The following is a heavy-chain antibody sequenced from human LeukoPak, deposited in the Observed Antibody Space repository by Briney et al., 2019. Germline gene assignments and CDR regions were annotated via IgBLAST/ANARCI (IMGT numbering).Heavy chain of an antibody. J-gene: IGHJ4*02. Sequence: GGSLRLSCAASGFSFSSYAMNWVRQAPGKGLEWVSTITGSGGSTYYADSVKGRFTISRDNSKNTLYLQMNSLRAEDTAVYYCAPKLDYDILTGYIDYWGQGTLVTVSS. CDR1: GFSFSSYA. CDR2: ITGSGGST. CDR3: APKLDYDILTGYIDY. D-gene: IGHD3-9*01. V-gene: IGHV3-23*01.